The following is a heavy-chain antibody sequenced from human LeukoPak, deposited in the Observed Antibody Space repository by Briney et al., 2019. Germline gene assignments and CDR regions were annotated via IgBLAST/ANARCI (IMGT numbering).Heavy chain of an antibody. D-gene: IGHD5-18*01. CDR1: GFTFSSYA. CDR2: ISYDGSNK. CDR3: ARCEGDVDTAMVTDY. J-gene: IGHJ4*02. Sequence: GGSLRLSCAASGFTFSSYAMHWVRQAPGKGLEWVAVISYDGSNKYYADSVKGRFTISRDNSKNTLYLQMNSLRAEDTAVYYCARCEGDVDTAMVTDYWGQGTLVTVSS. V-gene: IGHV3-30-3*01.